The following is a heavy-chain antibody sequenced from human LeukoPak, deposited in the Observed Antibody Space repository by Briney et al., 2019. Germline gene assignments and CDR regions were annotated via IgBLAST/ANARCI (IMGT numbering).Heavy chain of an antibody. Sequence: PGGSLRLSCAASGFTFSNYAMTWVRQAPGKGLEWVSGISGSGGSTYYADSVKGRFTISRDNSKNTFDLQMNSLRAEDTAVYCCAKLPYGSAYYYYMDVWGKGTTVTVSS. D-gene: IGHD2-15*01. CDR1: GFTFSNYA. V-gene: IGHV3-23*01. J-gene: IGHJ6*03. CDR2: ISGSGGST. CDR3: AKLPYGSAYYYYMDV.